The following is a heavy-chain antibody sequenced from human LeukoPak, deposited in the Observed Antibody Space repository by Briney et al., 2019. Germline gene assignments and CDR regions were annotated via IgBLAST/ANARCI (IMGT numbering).Heavy chain of an antibody. CDR2: IYYSGST. J-gene: IGHJ4*02. Sequence: SETLSLPCTVSSGSISSSSYYWGWIRQPPGKGLEWIGSIYYSGSTYYIPSLKSRVTISVDTSKNQFSLKLSSVTAADTAVYYCARADYDILTGSYFDYWGQGTLVTVSS. CDR1: SGSISSSSYY. CDR3: ARADYDILTGSYFDY. D-gene: IGHD3-9*01. V-gene: IGHV4-39*01.